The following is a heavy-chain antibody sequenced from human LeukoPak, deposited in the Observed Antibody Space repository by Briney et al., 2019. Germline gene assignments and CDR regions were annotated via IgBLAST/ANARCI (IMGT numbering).Heavy chain of an antibody. CDR3: ARIGSGSYLGWFDP. CDR2: IYHSGGT. J-gene: IGHJ5*02. D-gene: IGHD3-10*01. CDR1: GGSISSSNW. Sequence: SGTLSLTCAVSGGSISSSNWWSWVRQPPGKGLEWIGEIYHSGGTNYNPSLKSRVTISVDKSKNQFSLKLSSVTAADTAVYYCARIGSGSYLGWFDPWGQGTLVTVSS. V-gene: IGHV4-4*02.